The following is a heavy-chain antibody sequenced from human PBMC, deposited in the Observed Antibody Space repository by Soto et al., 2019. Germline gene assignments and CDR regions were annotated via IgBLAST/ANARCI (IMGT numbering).Heavy chain of an antibody. V-gene: IGHV4-59*01. Sequence: SETLSLTCTVSGGSISSYYWSWIRQPPGKGLEWIGYIYYSGSTNYNPSLKSRVTISVDTSKNQFSLKLSSVTAADTAVYYCASLYGALDAFDIWGQGTMVTVSS. J-gene: IGHJ3*02. CDR1: GGSISSYY. CDR3: ASLYGALDAFDI. D-gene: IGHD4-17*01. CDR2: IYYSGST.